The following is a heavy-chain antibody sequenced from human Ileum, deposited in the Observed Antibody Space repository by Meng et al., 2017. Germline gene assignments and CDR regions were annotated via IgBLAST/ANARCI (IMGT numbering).Heavy chain of an antibody. CDR3: ARYILRWGYYFDY. D-gene: IGHD4-23*01. J-gene: IGHJ4*02. CDR2: IYHSGST. CDR1: GGSISSSNW. Sequence: VLLLKPGPGLVKPSGTLSSPCSVSGGSISSSNWWSWVRQPPGKGLEWIGEIYHSGSTNYNPSLKSRVTISVDKSKNQFSLKLSSVTAADTAVYYCARYILRWGYYFDYWGQGTLVTVSS. V-gene: IGHV4-4*02.